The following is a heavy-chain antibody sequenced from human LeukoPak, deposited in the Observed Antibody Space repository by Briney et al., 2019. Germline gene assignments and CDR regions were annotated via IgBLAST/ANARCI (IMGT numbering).Heavy chain of an antibody. J-gene: IGHJ4*02. CDR3: AKNRLASSSTIDS. CDR2: IGGSGDST. V-gene: IGHV3-23*01. D-gene: IGHD6-13*01. Sequence: PGGSLRLSCAASGFTFSNYAMSWVRQAPGKGLEWVSGIGGSGDSTYYADSVKGRFTISRDNSKNTLYLQMNSLRVEDTAVYSCAKNRLASSSTIDSWGQGTLVTVS. CDR1: GFTFSNYA.